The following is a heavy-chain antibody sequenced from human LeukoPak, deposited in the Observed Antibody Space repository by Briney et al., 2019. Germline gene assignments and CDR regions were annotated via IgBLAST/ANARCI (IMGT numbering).Heavy chain of an antibody. V-gene: IGHV3-66*01. CDR3: ARDKSGYSSFYYYGMDV. CDR1: GFTVSSNH. D-gene: IGHD3-22*01. J-gene: IGHJ6*02. CDR2: IYSGGST. Sequence: GGSLRLSCAASGFTVSSNHMSWVRQAPGKGLEWVSVIYSGGSTYYSDSVKGRFTISRDNSKNTLYLQMNSLRAEDTAVYYCARDKSGYSSFYYYGMDVWGQGTTVTVSS.